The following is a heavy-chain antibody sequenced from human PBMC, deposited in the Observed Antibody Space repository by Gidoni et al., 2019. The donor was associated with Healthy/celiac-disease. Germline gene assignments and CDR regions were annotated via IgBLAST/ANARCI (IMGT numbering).Heavy chain of an antibody. CDR1: GFTFSRYW. CDR3: ARGGGYCSSTSCYGYYYYYGMDV. Sequence: EVQLVESGGGLVQPGGSLRLSCAASGFTFSRYWMIWVRQAQGKGLEWVANIKQEGSEKYYVDSVKGRFTISRDNAKNSLYLQMNSLRAEDTAVYYCARGGGYCSSTSCYGYYYYYGMDVWGQGTTVTVSS. CDR2: IKQEGSEK. V-gene: IGHV3-7*01. D-gene: IGHD2-2*01. J-gene: IGHJ6*02.